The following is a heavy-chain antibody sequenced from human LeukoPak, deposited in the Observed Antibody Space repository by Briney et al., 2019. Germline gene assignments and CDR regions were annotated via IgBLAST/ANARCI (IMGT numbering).Heavy chain of an antibody. Sequence: SVKVSCKASGGTFSSYAISWVRQAPGQGLEWMGRIIPILGIANYAQKFQGRVTITADKSTSTAYMELSSLRSEDTAVYYCASTIAYCGGDCYSKGLAFDYWGQGALVTVSP. CDR2: IIPILGIA. CDR3: ASTIAYCGGDCYSKGLAFDY. D-gene: IGHD2-21*02. J-gene: IGHJ4*02. V-gene: IGHV1-69*04. CDR1: GGTFSSYA.